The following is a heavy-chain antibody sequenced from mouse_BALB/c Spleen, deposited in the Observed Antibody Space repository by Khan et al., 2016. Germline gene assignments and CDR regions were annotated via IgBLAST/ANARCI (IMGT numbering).Heavy chain of an antibody. J-gene: IGHJ4*01. CDR2: ISYSGST. D-gene: IGHD1-1*01. CDR3: ARSDYGDKDAMDY. V-gene: IGHV3-2*02. Sequence: EVQLQESGPGLVKPSQSLSLTCTVTGYSITSDYAWNWIRQFPGNRLEWMGSISYSGSTSYNPSLKSRISITRDTSKNQFFLQLNSVTSEDTAKYYCARSDYGDKDAMDYWGQGTSVTVSS. CDR1: GYSITSDYA.